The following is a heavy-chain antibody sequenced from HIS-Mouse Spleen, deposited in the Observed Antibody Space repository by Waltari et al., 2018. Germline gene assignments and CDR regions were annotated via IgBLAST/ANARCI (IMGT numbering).Heavy chain of an antibody. J-gene: IGHJ2*01. D-gene: IGHD6-13*01. Sequence: QLQLQESGPGLVKPSHTLSLTCPVPGGSISSSTYYWGWIRQPPGKGLEWIGSIYYSGSTYYNPSLKSRVTIPVDTSKNQFSLKLSSVTAADTAVYYCAREIPYSSSWYDWYFDLWGRGTLVTVSS. CDR2: IYYSGST. V-gene: IGHV4-39*07. CDR3: AREIPYSSSWYDWYFDL. CDR1: GGSISSSTYY.